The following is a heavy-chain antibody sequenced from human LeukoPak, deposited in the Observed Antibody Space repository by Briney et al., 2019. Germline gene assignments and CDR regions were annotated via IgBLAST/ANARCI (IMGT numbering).Heavy chain of an antibody. Sequence: GGSLRLSCAASGFTFDDYAVHWVRQAPGRGLEWVSGISWNSGSIGYADSVKGRFTISRDNAKNSLYLQMNSLRAEDTALYYCARVGLDYGDYVLQGDAFDIWGQGTMVTVSS. D-gene: IGHD4-17*01. J-gene: IGHJ3*02. CDR1: GFTFDDYA. CDR2: ISWNSGSI. V-gene: IGHV3-9*01. CDR3: ARVGLDYGDYVLQGDAFDI.